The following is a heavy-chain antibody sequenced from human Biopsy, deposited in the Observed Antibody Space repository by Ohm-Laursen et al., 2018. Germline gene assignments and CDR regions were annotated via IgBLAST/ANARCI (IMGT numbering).Heavy chain of an antibody. Sequence: TLSLTSTVSGDSVSNYSWSWLRQPPGQGLDWIVHIYYSATYNSNPSLEGCVYTSVDTSRNQFSLTLNSVTAADTAVYYCARDSGILNYGNFKYYHYYGMDVWGQGTKVTVSS. D-gene: IGHD4-11*01. V-gene: IGHV4-59*02. J-gene: IGHJ6*02. CDR3: ARDSGILNYGNFKYYHYYGMDV. CDR2: IYYSATY. CDR1: GDSVSNYS.